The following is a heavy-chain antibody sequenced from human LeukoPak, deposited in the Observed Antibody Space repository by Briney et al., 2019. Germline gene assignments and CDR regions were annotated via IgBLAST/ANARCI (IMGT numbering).Heavy chain of an antibody. CDR3: ARGVKRGRPHSSSWVPFDY. V-gene: IGHV4-34*01. CDR2: INHSGST. CDR1: GGSFSGYY. Sequence: KSSETLSLTCAVYGGSFSGYYWSWIRQPPGKGLEWIGEINHSGSTNYNPSLKSRVTISVDTSKNQFSLKLSSVTAADTAVYYCARGVKRGRPHSSSWVPFDYWGQGTLVTVSS. J-gene: IGHJ4*02. D-gene: IGHD6-13*01.